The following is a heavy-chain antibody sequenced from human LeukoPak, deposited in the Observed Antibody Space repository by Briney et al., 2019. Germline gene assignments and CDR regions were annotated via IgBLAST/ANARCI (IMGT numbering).Heavy chain of an antibody. J-gene: IGHJ5*01. Sequence: QPGGSLRLSCAASGFTFSSYAMNWVRQVPGKGLEWVSSGHSDDTTYYADSVKGRFTVSRDNSKNTLSPQMNSLRAEDTAVYYCAKGSRIAARPTIWFDSWGQGTLVTVSS. CDR1: GFTFSSYA. CDR2: GHSDDTT. CDR3: AKGSRIAARPTIWFDS. V-gene: IGHV3-23*01. D-gene: IGHD6-6*01.